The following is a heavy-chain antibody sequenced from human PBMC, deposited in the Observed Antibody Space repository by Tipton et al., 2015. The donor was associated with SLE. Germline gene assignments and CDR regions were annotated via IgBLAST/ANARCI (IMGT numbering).Heavy chain of an antibody. J-gene: IGHJ4*02. Sequence: TLSLTCTVSGGSIRSSPFYWGWIRQPPGKGLEWIGSLDYSGSTYYNPSLKSRISISVDRSKNQFSLKLSSVTAADTAVYYCARAVGDTSGYLDYWGLGTLVTASS. V-gene: IGHV4-39*07. CDR3: ARAVGDTSGYLDY. D-gene: IGHD3-22*01. CDR1: GGSIRSSPFY. CDR2: LDYSGST.